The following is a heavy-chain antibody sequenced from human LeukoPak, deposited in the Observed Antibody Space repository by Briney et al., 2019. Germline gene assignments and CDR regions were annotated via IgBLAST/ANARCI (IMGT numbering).Heavy chain of an antibody. J-gene: IGHJ4*02. V-gene: IGHV3-23*01. Sequence: GGSLRLSCAASGFTFSSYAMRWVRQAPGKGLEWVSGISGSGGDTYYADSVKGRFTISRDNSKNTLYLQMIILRAEDSAVYYCAKVFRSGDLFVSDSWGQGTLVTVSS. CDR1: GFTFSSYA. CDR3: AKVFRSGDLFVSDS. D-gene: IGHD4-17*01. CDR2: ISGSGGDT.